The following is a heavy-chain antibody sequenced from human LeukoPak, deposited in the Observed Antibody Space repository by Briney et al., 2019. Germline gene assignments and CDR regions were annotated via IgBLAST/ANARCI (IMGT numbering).Heavy chain of an antibody. Sequence: PGGSLRLTCAASGFTFSDYAMSRVRQAPGKGLEWVSAIRGSGGGTDYADSVKGRFTISRDNSKNTLYLQMNSLRAEDTAVYYCAKESSGEPNWFDPWGRGTLVTVSS. J-gene: IGHJ5*02. CDR1: GFTFSDYA. CDR2: IRGSGGGT. CDR3: AKESSGEPNWFDP. V-gene: IGHV3-23*01. D-gene: IGHD6-25*01.